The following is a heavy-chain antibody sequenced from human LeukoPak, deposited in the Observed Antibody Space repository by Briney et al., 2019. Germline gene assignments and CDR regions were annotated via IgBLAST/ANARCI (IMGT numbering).Heavy chain of an antibody. J-gene: IGHJ5*02. CDR3: ARDGPPYDYVWGSYRYPNWFDP. CDR2: ISYDGSNK. V-gene: IGHV3-30-3*01. CDR1: GFTFSSYA. D-gene: IGHD3-16*02. Sequence: PGGSLRLSCAASGFTFSSYAMHWVRQAPGKGLEWAAVISYDGSNKYYADSVKGRFTISRDNSKNTLYLQMNSLRAEDTAVYYCARDGPPYDYVWGSYRYPNWFDPWGQGTLVTVSS.